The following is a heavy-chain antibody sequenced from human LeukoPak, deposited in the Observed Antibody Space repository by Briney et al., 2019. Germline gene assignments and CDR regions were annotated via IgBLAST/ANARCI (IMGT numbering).Heavy chain of an antibody. CDR1: GYTFNSYG. D-gene: IGHD5-18*01. CDR2: IHTYNGHT. J-gene: IGHJ4*02. CDR3: ATAGYSYGSFDY. Sequence: ASVKVSCKSSGYTFNSYGITWVRQAPGQGLEWMGWIHTYNGHTNYAQKLQGRVTMTTDTSTSTAYMELSSLRSEDTAVYYCATAGYSYGSFDYWGQGTLVTVSS. V-gene: IGHV1-18*01.